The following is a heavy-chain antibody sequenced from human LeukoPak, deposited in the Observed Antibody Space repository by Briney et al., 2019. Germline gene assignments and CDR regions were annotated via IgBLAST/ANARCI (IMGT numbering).Heavy chain of an antibody. Sequence: PGRSLRLSCAASGFTFDDYAMHWVRQAPGKGLEWVSGISWNSGSIGYADSVKGRFTISRDNAKNSLYLQMNSLRAEDTALYYCAKDISRGIKTGYYFDYWGQGTLVTVSS. CDR3: AKDISRGIKTGYYFDY. CDR1: GFTFDDYA. J-gene: IGHJ4*02. CDR2: ISWNSGSI. V-gene: IGHV3-9*01. D-gene: IGHD1-1*01.